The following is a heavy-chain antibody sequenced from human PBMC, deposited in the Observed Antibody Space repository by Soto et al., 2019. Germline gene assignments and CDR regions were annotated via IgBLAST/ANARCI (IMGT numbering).Heavy chain of an antibody. CDR3: ARGDATKIVVTTYYGMDV. V-gene: IGHV1-69*12. CDR2: IIPVFGTA. CDR1: GGTLSNYG. J-gene: IGHJ6*02. Sequence: QVQLVQSGAEMKKPGSSVKVSCKASGGTLSNYGISWVRQAPGQGLEWMGGIIPVFGTANYAQKFQGRVTITADESTTTVYMDVSSLRSDDTAVYYCARGDATKIVVTTYYGMDVWGQGTTVTVSS. D-gene: IGHD4-17*01.